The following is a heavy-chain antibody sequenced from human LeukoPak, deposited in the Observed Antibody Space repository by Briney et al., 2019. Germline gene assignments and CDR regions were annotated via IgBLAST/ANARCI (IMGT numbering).Heavy chain of an antibody. D-gene: IGHD5-12*01. Sequence: ASVKVSCKVSGYTLTELSMHWVRQAPGIGREWIGGFDPEDGETIYAQKFQGRVTMTEDTSTDTAYMELSSLRSEDTAVYYCATRGNVDIVATINAFDIWGQGPMVTVSS. CDR1: GYTLTELS. V-gene: IGHV1-24*01. CDR2: FDPEDGET. J-gene: IGHJ3*02. CDR3: ATRGNVDIVATINAFDI.